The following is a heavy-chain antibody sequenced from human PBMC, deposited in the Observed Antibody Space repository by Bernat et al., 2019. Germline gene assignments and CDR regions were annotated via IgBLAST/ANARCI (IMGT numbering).Heavy chain of an antibody. CDR3: AKGSDYGEYVRDAFDI. CDR1: GFTFSSYG. D-gene: IGHD4-17*01. V-gene: IGHV3-30*18. J-gene: IGHJ3*02. CDR2: ISYDGSNK. Sequence: QVQLVESGGGVVQPGSSLRLSCAASGFTFSSYGMHWVRQAPGKGLEWVAVISYDGSNKYYADSVKGRFTISRDNSKNTLYLQVNSLRAEDTAVYYCAKGSDYGEYVRDAFDIWGQGTMVTVSS.